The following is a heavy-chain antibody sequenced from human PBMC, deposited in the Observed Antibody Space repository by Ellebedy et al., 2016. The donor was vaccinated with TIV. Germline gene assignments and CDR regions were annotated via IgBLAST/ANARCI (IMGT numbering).Heavy chain of an antibody. D-gene: IGHD4-17*01. CDR2: IWYDGSNK. CDR3: ARHYGDYGKDH. Sequence: GGSLRLSXAASGFTFSSYGMHWVRQAPGKGLEWVAVIWYDGSNKYYADSVKGRFTISRDNSKNTLYLQINSLRAEDTAVYYCARHYGDYGKDHWGQGTLVTVSS. V-gene: IGHV3-33*01. CDR1: GFTFSSYG. J-gene: IGHJ4*02.